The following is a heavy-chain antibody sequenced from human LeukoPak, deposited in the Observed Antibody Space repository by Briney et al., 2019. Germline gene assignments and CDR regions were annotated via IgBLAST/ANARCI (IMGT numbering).Heavy chain of an antibody. CDR3: AKPRRINWFDP. CDR1: GFTFSSYA. CDR2: ISGSGGST. Sequence: GGSLRLSCAASGFTFSSYAMCWVCQGPGQGLGWVSAISGSGGSTYYADSVKGRFTISRDNSKNTLYLQMNSLRAEDTAVYYCAKPRRINWFDPWGQGTLVTVSS. V-gene: IGHV3-23*01. D-gene: IGHD2/OR15-2a*01. J-gene: IGHJ5*01.